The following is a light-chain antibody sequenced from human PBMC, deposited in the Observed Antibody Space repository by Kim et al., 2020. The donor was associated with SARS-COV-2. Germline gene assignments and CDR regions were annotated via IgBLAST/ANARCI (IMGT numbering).Light chain of an antibody. CDR3: QQYGSSPLT. V-gene: IGKV3-20*01. CDR2: GAS. J-gene: IGKJ4*01. Sequence: LSPGDRASLSCRASHSVSSSYLAWYQQKPGQAPRPLIYGASSRATGIPDRFSGSGSRTDFTLTISRLEPEDVAVYYCQQYGSSPLTFGGGTKVEI. CDR1: HSVSSSY.